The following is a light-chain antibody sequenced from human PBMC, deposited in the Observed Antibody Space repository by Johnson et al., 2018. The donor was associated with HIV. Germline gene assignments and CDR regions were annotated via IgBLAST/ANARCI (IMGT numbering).Light chain of an antibody. J-gene: IGLJ1*01. CDR2: DNT. V-gene: IGLV1-51*01. CDR1: RSNIGNNY. CDR3: GTWDSSLSTEV. Sequence: QSVLTQPPSVSAAPGQKVTISCSGGRSNIGNNYVSWYQHLPGTAPKLLIYDNTKRPSGIPDRFSGSKSGTSATLGITGLQTGDEADYYCGTWDSSLSTEVFGTGTKVTVL.